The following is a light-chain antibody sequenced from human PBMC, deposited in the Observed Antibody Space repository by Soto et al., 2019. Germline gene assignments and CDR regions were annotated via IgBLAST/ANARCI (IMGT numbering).Light chain of an antibody. J-gene: IGLJ2*01. CDR2: EGS. CDR1: SSDVGSYNL. V-gene: IGLV2-23*01. Sequence: QSALTQPASMSGSPGQSITISCTGTSSDVGSYNLVSWYQQHPGKAPKLMIYEGSKRPSGVSNRFSGSKSGNTASLTISGLQAEDEADYYCCSYASKVFGGGTKLTVL. CDR3: CSYASKV.